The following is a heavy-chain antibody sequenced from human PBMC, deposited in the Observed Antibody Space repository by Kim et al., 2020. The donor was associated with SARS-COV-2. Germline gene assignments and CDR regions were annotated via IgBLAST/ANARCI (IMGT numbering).Heavy chain of an antibody. CDR2: IGTAGDT. Sequence: GGSLRLSCAASGFTFSSYDMHWVRQATGKGLEWVSAIGTAGDTYYPGSVKGRFTISRENAKNSLYLQMNSLRVGDTAVSYCARALRGGMVATWGGVDVWGQGTKVTVSS. CDR3: ARALRGGMVATWGGVDV. D-gene: IGHD2-15*01. J-gene: IGHJ6*02. CDR1: GFTFSSYD. V-gene: IGHV3-13*01.